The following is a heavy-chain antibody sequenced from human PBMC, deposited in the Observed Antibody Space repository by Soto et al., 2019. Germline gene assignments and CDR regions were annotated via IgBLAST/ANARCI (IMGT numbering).Heavy chain of an antibody. CDR1: GGSFSGYY. CDR2: INHSGST. Sequence: QVQLQQWGAGLLKPSEPLSLTCAVYGGSFSGYYWSWFRQPPGKGLEWIGEINHSGSTNYNPSLKSRVTISVDTSKNQFSLKLSSVTAADTAVYYCARVTGRYYYGMDVWGQGTTVTVSS. CDR3: ARVTGRYYYGMDV. J-gene: IGHJ6*02. V-gene: IGHV4-34*01.